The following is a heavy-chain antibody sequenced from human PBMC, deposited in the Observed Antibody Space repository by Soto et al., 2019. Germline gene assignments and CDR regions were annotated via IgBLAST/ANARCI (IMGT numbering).Heavy chain of an antibody. CDR1: GYSFEDYS. CDR2: ISWNGNFT. J-gene: IGHJ4*02. Sequence: EVQLVESGGDMVQPGRSLKLSCVGSGYSFEDYSMHWVRQAPGKGLVWVSGISWNGNFTGYADSVKGRFTISRDNAKNSLFLQMPSLSLEDTALYYCVGGRWFDWGQGTLVTVSS. V-gene: IGHV3-9*01. CDR3: VGGRWFD. D-gene: IGHD2-15*01.